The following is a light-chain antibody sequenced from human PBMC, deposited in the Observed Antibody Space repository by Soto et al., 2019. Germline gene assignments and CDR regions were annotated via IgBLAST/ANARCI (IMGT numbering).Light chain of an antibody. CDR3: NSYPSSSSYA. V-gene: IGLV2-14*03. CDR1: SSDVGGFNY. CDR2: DVT. J-gene: IGLJ1*01. Sequence: QSALTQPASVSGSPGQSITISCTGTSSDVGGFNYVSWYQQHPGKAPKLKIYDVTNRPSGVSYRFSGSKSGNTASLTISGLHAEDEADYYCNSYPSSSSYAFGTATKVTVL.